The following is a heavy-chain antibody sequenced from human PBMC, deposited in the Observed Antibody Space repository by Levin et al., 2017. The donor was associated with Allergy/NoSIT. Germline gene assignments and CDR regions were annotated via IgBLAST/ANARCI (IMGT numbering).Heavy chain of an antibody. CDR2: ISSSSSYI. CDR1: GFTFSSYS. CDR3: AREAPDLGFGGFDY. Sequence: ETLSLTCAASGFTFSSYSMNWVRQAPGKGLEWVSSISSSSSYIYYADSVKGRFTISRDNAKNSLYLQMNSLRAEDTAVYYCAREAPDLGFGGFDYWGQGTLVTVSS. D-gene: IGHD3-16*01. J-gene: IGHJ4*02. V-gene: IGHV3-21*01.